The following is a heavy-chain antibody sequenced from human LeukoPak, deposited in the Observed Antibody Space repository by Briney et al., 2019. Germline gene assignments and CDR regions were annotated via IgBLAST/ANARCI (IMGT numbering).Heavy chain of an antibody. Sequence: GPVKVSCKASGYTFSSHGNIWVRQAPGQGLEWMGWISAYNGDTNYAQKFQGRVTMTTDTSTSTAYMEVRNLRSDDTAVYYCASPIFRGDGFDIWGQGTMVTVSS. V-gene: IGHV1-18*01. CDR1: GYTFSSHG. D-gene: IGHD2-15*01. CDR3: ASPIFRGDGFDI. CDR2: ISAYNGDT. J-gene: IGHJ3*02.